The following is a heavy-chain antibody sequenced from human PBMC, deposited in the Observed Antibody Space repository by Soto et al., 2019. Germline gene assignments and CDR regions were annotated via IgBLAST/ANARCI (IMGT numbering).Heavy chain of an antibody. Sequence: GGSLRLSCAASGFTFSSYAMHWVRQAPGKGLEWVAVISYDGSNKYYADSVKGRFTISRDNSKNTLYLQMNSLRAEDMAVYYCANYYDSSGWGYFDYWGQGTLVTVSS. J-gene: IGHJ4*02. CDR3: ANYYDSSGWGYFDY. CDR2: ISYDGSNK. CDR1: GFTFSSYA. D-gene: IGHD3-22*01. V-gene: IGHV3-30-3*01.